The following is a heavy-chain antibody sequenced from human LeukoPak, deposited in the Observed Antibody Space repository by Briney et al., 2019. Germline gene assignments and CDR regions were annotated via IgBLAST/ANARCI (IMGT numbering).Heavy chain of an antibody. V-gene: IGHV4-34*01. CDR3: ARGKGYCSSTSCYTAYYYYCYMDV. Sequence: SEALSLTCAVSGGSFSGYYWSWIRQPPGKGLEWIGEINHGGSTTYNPSLKSRVTISVDTSKNQFSLKLSSVTAADTAVYYCARGKGYCSSTSCYTAYYYYCYMDVWGKGTTVTVSS. D-gene: IGHD2-2*02. J-gene: IGHJ6*03. CDR1: GGSFSGYY. CDR2: INHGGST.